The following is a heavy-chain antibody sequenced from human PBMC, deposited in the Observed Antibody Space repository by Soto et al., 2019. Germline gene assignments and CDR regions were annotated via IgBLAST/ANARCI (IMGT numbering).Heavy chain of an antibody. D-gene: IGHD2-15*01. V-gene: IGHV1-69*01. CDR3: ARSQGGSSSLDIYYYYYYGMDV. CDR1: GGTFSSYA. J-gene: IGHJ6*02. Sequence: QVQLVQSGAEVKKPGSSVKVSCKAPGGTFSSYAISWVRQAPGQGLEWMGGVIPIFGTAKYAQKFQGRVTITADESTSTGYMELRSLRSEDTAVYYCARSQGGSSSLDIYYYYYYGMDVGGQWTTVTVSS. CDR2: VIPIFGTA.